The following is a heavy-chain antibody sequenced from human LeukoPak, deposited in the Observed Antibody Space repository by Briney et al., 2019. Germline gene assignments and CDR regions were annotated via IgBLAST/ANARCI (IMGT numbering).Heavy chain of an antibody. Sequence: GGSLRLSCAASGFTFSSYGMHWVRQAPGKGLEWVAVISYEGSNKYYADPVKGRFTISRDNSKNTLYLQMNSLRDEDTAMYYCARTGDYHDTSGYLADWGQGTLVTVSS. D-gene: IGHD3-22*01. J-gene: IGHJ4*02. CDR1: GFTFSSYG. V-gene: IGHV3-30*03. CDR3: ARTGDYHDTSGYLAD. CDR2: ISYEGSNK.